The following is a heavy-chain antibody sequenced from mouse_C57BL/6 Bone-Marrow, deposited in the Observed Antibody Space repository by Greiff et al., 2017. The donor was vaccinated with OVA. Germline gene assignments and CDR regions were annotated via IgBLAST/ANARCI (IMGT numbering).Heavy chain of an antibody. J-gene: IGHJ3*01. CDR1: GYTFTSYW. CDR3: ASRGGYDYDRAY. Sequence: VQLQQPGAELVKPGASVKMSCKASGYTFTSYWITWVKQRPGQGLEWIGDSYPGSGSTNYNEKFKSKATMTVDTSSSTAYMQLSSLTSEDSAVYYCASRGGYDYDRAYWGQGTLVTVSA. D-gene: IGHD2-4*01. V-gene: IGHV1-55*01. CDR2: SYPGSGST.